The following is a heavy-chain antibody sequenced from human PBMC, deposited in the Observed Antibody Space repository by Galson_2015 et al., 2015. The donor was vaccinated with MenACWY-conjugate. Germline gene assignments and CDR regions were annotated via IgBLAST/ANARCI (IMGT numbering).Heavy chain of an antibody. D-gene: IGHD5-12*01. V-gene: IGHV5-10-1*01. J-gene: IGHJ6*02. CDR1: GYSFPRYW. CDR3: ARISGYDLSYYGMDV. Sequence: QSGAEVKKPGESLWISWKGSGYSFPRYWVSWVRQMPGIGLEWMGRIDPSDSYTNYSPSFQGHVTISADKSISTAYLQWISLKASDTAMYNCARISGYDLSYYGMDVWGQGTTVTVSS. CDR2: IDPSDSYT.